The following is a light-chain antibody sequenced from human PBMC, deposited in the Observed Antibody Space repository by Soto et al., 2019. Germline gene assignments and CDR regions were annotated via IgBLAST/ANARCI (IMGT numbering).Light chain of an antibody. CDR2: SAS. Sequence: DIQMTQSPSSVSASVGDRVTISCRASQGISSWLAWYQQKPVKAPSILIYSASTLYSGVPSRVSGSGSGTDFTLTISSLQPEDFATYYCHQADSFALAFSPGTKVYIK. CDR1: QGISSW. CDR3: HQADSFALA. J-gene: IGKJ3*01. V-gene: IGKV1-12*01.